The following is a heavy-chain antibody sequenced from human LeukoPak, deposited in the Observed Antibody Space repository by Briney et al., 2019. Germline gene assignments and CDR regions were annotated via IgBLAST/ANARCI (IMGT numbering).Heavy chain of an antibody. CDR1: GGSISSGGYY. Sequence: SETLSLTCTVSGGSISSGGYYWSWIRQPPGKGLEWIGYIYHSGSTYYNPSLKGRVTISVDRSKNQFSLKLSSVTAADTAVYYCARDKADVLAAAGPYYFDYWGQGTLVTVSS. D-gene: IGHD6-13*01. J-gene: IGHJ4*02. CDR2: IYHSGST. V-gene: IGHV4-30-2*01. CDR3: ARDKADVLAAAGPYYFDY.